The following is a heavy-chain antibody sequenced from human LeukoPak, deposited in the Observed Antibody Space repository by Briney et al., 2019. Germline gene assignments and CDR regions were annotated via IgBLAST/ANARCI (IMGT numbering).Heavy chain of an antibody. CDR2: IKPDGSEK. D-gene: IGHD3-10*01. V-gene: IGHV3-7*01. Sequence: GGSLRLSCAASGFTFSSYWMSWLRQAPGKGGEWVANIKPDGSEKYYVDSVKGRFTISRDNAKNSLYLQMNSLRAEDTAVYYCARWGRFGEFPIDYWGQGTLVTVSS. CDR1: GFTFSSYW. CDR3: ARWGRFGEFPIDY. J-gene: IGHJ4*02.